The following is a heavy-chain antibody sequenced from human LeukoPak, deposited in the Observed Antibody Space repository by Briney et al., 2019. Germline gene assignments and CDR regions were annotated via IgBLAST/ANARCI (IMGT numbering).Heavy chain of an antibody. CDR3: ARDVLGGAFDI. D-gene: IGHD2-8*02. J-gene: IGHJ3*02. Sequence: GGSLRLSCAAYGFTFSSYWMAWVRQNPGKGLEWVANIKPDGSERNHVDSVKGRFTISRDNAKNSLYLQMNSLRAEDTAVYYCARDVLGGAFDIWGQGTMVTVSS. CDR1: GFTFSSYW. CDR2: IKPDGSER. V-gene: IGHV3-7*01.